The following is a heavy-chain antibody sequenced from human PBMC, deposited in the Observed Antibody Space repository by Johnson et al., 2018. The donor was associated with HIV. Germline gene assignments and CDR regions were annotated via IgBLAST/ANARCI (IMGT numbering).Heavy chain of an antibody. D-gene: IGHD2-2*03. V-gene: IGHV3-66*02. J-gene: IGHJ3*02. Sequence: VQLVESGGGVVQPGRSLRLSCAASGFTVSSNYMTWVRQAPGKGLEWVSILYSGGSTYYADSVKGRFSISRDNSKNTLFLQLNSLRAEDTAVYYCTRDAKLRPLDGPDDAFDIWGQGTMVTVSS. CDR1: GFTVSSNY. CDR3: TRDAKLRPLDGPDDAFDI. CDR2: LYSGGST.